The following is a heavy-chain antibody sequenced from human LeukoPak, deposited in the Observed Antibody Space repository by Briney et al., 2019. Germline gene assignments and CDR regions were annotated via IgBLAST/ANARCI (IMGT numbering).Heavy chain of an antibody. V-gene: IGHV1-69*01. CDR2: IIPIFGTA. J-gene: IGHJ6*03. Sequence: SVKVSCKASGGTFSSYAISWVRQAPGQGLEWRGGIIPIFGTANYAQKFQGRVTITADESTSTAYMELSSLRSEDTAVYYCARGEGYCSSTSCYTDYYYYMDVWGKGTTVTVSS. CDR3: ARGEGYCSSTSCYTDYYYYMDV. CDR1: GGTFSSYA. D-gene: IGHD2-2*02.